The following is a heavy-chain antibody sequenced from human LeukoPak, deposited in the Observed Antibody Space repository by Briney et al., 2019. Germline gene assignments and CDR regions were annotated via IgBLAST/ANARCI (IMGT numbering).Heavy chain of an antibody. V-gene: IGHV1-24*01. Sequence: ASVKVSCKVSGYTLTELSMHWVRQAPGKGLEWMGGFDPEDGETIYAQKFQGRVTMTRDTSTSTVYMELSSLRSEDTAVYYCARGTVSSGYYSFNWFDPWGQGILVTVSS. CDR1: GYTLTELS. D-gene: IGHD3-22*01. CDR2: FDPEDGET. CDR3: ARGTVSSGYYSFNWFDP. J-gene: IGHJ5*02.